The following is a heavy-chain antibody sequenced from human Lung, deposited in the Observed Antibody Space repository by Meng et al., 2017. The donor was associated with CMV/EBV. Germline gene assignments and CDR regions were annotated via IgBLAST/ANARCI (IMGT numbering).Heavy chain of an antibody. V-gene: IGHV4-4*02. CDR3: ARVGAYCGGDCYHPR. D-gene: IGHD2-21*02. Sequence: VQRPEAGRGRVKPSGTLPLTSAVSGGSLSSRNWWSWVRQPSGKGLEWIGEIYHSGSTNYNPSLKSRVTISVDESKNQFSLRLSSVTAADTAVYYCARVGAYCGGDCYHPRWGQGTLVTVSS. CDR2: IYHSGST. CDR1: GGSLSSRNW. J-gene: IGHJ4*02.